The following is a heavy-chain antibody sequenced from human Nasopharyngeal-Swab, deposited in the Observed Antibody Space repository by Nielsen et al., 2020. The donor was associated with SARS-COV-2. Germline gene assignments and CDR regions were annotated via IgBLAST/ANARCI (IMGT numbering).Heavy chain of an antibody. D-gene: IGHD3-10*01. Sequence: WIRQPPGKGLEWVGRIKSKTDGGTTDYAAPVKGRFTISRDDSKNTLYLQMNSLKTEDTAVYYCTTELYYYGSGGYYKGFADWGQGTLVTVSS. J-gene: IGHJ4*02. CDR3: TTELYYYGSGGYYKGFAD. CDR2: IKSKTDGGTT. V-gene: IGHV3-15*01.